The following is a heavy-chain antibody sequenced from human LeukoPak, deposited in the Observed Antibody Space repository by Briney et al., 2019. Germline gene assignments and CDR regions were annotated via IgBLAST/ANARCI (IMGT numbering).Heavy chain of an antibody. CDR2: ISSSGNYI. Sequence: PGGSLRLSCAASGFTFSSFGINWVRQAPGKGLEWVSSISSSGNYIYYADSVKGRFTISRDNAKNSLYLQMNSLRVEDTAVYYCARGPHKRTYDRDNWFDPWGQGTLVTVSS. CDR1: GFTFSSFG. CDR3: ARGPHKRTYDRDNWFDP. D-gene: IGHD3-3*01. J-gene: IGHJ5*02. V-gene: IGHV3-21*04.